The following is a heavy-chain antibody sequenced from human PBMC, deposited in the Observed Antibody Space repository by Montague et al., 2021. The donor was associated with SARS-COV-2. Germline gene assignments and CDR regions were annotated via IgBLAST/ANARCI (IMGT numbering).Heavy chain of an antibody. CDR3: ARKMDSSFDV. CDR2: THYRSKWYN. D-gene: IGHD2-2*03. Sequence: CAISGDSVSLGALLPSYSLSWHWIRPSPARGLEWLASTHYRSKWYNDSAPSVSGRATVKPDTSRNQFSLHLDSVTPEDKALYFCARKMDSSFDVWGKGTMVIVSS. V-gene: IGHV6-1*01. J-gene: IGHJ3*01. CDR1: GDSVSLGALLPSYSLS.